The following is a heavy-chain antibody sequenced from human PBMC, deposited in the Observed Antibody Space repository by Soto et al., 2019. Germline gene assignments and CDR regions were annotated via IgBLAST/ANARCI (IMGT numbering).Heavy chain of an antibody. CDR1: GFAFSGHT. D-gene: IGHD2-15*01. Sequence: EVQLVESGGVLVQPGGSWSLSCAPSGFAFSGHTMNWVRKPPGKGLEWVAYIGNTLDTIYYADSVKGRFIISRDDAMKSVFLHMSSLRDDDTAVYYCARGDCSGGSCYGIDVWGRGTTVTVSS. J-gene: IGHJ6*02. CDR2: IGNTLDTI. V-gene: IGHV3-48*02. CDR3: ARGDCSGGSCYGIDV.